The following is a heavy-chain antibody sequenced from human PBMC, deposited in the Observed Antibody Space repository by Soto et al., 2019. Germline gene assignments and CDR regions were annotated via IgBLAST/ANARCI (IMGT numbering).Heavy chain of an antibody. Sequence: QLVESGGGLVQPGGSLRLSCEASGFTFSSYAMNWVRQAPGKGLEWVALISHDGINKYYADSVRGRFTISRDSSTNTLYLQMNSLRAADTAVYYCGRCTSTSCHLGSDYWGQGTLVTVSS. J-gene: IGHJ4*02. V-gene: IGHV3-30-3*01. D-gene: IGHD2-2*01. CDR2: ISHDGINK. CDR3: GRCTSTSCHLGSDY. CDR1: GFTFSSYA.